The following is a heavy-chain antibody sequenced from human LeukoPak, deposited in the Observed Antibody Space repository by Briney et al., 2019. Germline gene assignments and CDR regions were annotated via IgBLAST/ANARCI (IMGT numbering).Heavy chain of an antibody. V-gene: IGHV4-59*01. J-gene: IGHJ4*02. CDR3: ARGIDYYDSSGYYASSVPLDF. Sequence: SETLSLTCTVSGGSISSYYWSWIRQPPGKGLEWIGYIYYSGSTNYNPSLKSRVTISVDTSKNQFSLKLSSVTAADTAVYYCARGIDYYDSSGYYASSVPLDFWGQGILVTVSP. CDR2: IYYSGST. CDR1: GGSISSYY. D-gene: IGHD3-22*01.